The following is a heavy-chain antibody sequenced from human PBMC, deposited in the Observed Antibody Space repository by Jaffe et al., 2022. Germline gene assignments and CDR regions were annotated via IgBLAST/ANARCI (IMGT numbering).Heavy chain of an antibody. D-gene: IGHD3-9*01. Sequence: QVQLVQSGAEVKKPGSSVKVSCKASGGTFSSYAISWVRQAPGQGLEWMGGIIPIFGTANYAQKFQGRVTITADESTSTAYMELSSLRSEDTAVYYCARDPVGDYDILTGYSVPNWFDPWGQGTLVTVSS. CDR3: ARDPVGDYDILTGYSVPNWFDP. V-gene: IGHV1-69*01. CDR1: GGTFSSYA. CDR2: IIPIFGTA. J-gene: IGHJ5*02.